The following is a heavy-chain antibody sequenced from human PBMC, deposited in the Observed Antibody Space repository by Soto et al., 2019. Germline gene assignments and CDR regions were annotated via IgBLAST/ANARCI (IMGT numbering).Heavy chain of an antibody. CDR1: GYTFTNHY. CDR3: ARDEYHYGSGSSYSTLDD. D-gene: IGHD3-10*01. J-gene: IGHJ4*02. V-gene: IGHV1-46*01. Sequence: AASVKVSCKASGYTFTNHYIHWVRQGPGQGPEWMGTINPSGGKTDYAQKFKGRVTLTSDTPTSTVYMELRSLRSEDTAIYYCARDEYHYGSGSSYSTLDDWGQGTLVTVSS. CDR2: INPSGGKT.